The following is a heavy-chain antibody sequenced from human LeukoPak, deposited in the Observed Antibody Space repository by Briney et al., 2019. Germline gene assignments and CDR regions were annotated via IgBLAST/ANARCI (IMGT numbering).Heavy chain of an antibody. CDR3: ARVGYFDY. Sequence: AASVSLSCKASGYTFTSYGISWVRRAPGQGGEWMGWISAYNGNTNYAQKLQGRVTMTTDTSTSTAYMELRSLRSDDTAVYYCARVGYFDYWGQGTLVTVSS. CDR2: ISAYNGNT. J-gene: IGHJ4*02. V-gene: IGHV1-18*01. CDR1: GYTFTSYG. D-gene: IGHD3-16*01.